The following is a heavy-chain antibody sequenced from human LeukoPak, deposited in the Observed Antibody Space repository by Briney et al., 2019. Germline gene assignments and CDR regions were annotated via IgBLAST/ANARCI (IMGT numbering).Heavy chain of an antibody. CDR2: SRAKIDSYTT. D-gene: IGHD3-3*01. CDR1: GFTFSDHY. CDR3: VREYYYDFPQ. J-gene: IGHJ4*02. V-gene: IGHV3-72*01. Sequence: GGSLRLSCAASGFTFSDHYMDWVRQAPGKGLEWVGRSRAKIDSYTTEYAASVKGRFTISRDESENTLHLHMNSLKTEDTAVYYCVREYYYDFPQWGQGTLVTVSS.